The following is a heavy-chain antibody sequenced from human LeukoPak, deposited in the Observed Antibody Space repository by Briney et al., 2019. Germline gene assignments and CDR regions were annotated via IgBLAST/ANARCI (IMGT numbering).Heavy chain of an antibody. CDR3: ARGSIAVAVAADY. J-gene: IGHJ4*02. D-gene: IGHD6-19*01. V-gene: IGHV4-61*02. CDR2: IYTSGST. Sequence: PSQTLSLTCTVSGGSISSGSYYWSWIRQPAGKGLEWIGRIYTSGSTNYNPSLKSRVTISVDTSKNQFSLKLSSVTAADTAVYYCARGSIAVAVAADYWGQGTLVTVSS. CDR1: GGSISSGSYY.